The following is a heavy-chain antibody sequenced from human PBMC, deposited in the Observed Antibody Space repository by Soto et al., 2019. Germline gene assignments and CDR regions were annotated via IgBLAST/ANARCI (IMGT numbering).Heavy chain of an antibody. CDR1: GGTFSSYA. V-gene: IGHV1-69*01. J-gene: IGHJ6*02. CDR2: NIPIFGTA. CDR3: ASPRGITETMPSYGMDV. Sequence: SVKVSCKASGGTFSSYAISWVRQAPGQGREWMGGNIPIFGTANYAQKCQGRVTITAEQSTSTDYMQLRSLRSEDTAVYYCASPRGITETMPSYGMDVSGQATTVTFAS. D-gene: IGHD1-20*01.